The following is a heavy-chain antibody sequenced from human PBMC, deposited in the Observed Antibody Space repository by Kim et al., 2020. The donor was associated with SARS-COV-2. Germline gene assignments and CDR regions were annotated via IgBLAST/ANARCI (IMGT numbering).Heavy chain of an antibody. Sequence: GGSLRLSCAASGFTFSSYSMNWVRQAPGKGLEWVSSISSSSSYIYYADSVKGRFTISRDNAKNSLYLQMNSLRAEDTAVYYCASDDSSSWYYAFDIWGQGTMVTVSS. CDR1: GFTFSSYS. J-gene: IGHJ3*02. CDR2: ISSSSSYI. CDR3: ASDDSSSWYYAFDI. V-gene: IGHV3-21*01. D-gene: IGHD6-13*01.